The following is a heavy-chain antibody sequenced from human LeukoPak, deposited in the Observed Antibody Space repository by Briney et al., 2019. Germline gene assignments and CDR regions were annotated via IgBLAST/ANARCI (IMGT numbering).Heavy chain of an antibody. CDR3: AKHHSGYGDYATY. V-gene: IGHV3-53*01. J-gene: IGHJ4*02. CDR2: IYAGSP. D-gene: IGHD4-17*01. CDR1: GFTVSSNS. Sequence: GGSLRLSCAASGFTVSSNSMSWVRQAPGKGLEWVSIIYAGSPYYADSVKGRFTISRDNSKNTLYLQMNSLRAEDTAVYYCAKHHSGYGDYATYWGQGTLVTVSS.